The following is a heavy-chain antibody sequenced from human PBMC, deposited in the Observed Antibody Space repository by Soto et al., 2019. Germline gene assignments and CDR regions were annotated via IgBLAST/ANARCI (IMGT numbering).Heavy chain of an antibody. CDR3: ASLVTTYYFDY. CDR1: GGSISSGGYY. J-gene: IGHJ4*02. D-gene: IGHD4-4*01. Sequence: PSETLSLTCTVSGGSISSGGYYWSWIRQHPGKGLEWIGYIYYSGSTYYNPSLRSRVTISVDTSKNQFSLKLSSVTAADTAVYYCASLVTTYYFDYWGQGTLVTVYS. V-gene: IGHV4-31*03. CDR2: IYYSGST.